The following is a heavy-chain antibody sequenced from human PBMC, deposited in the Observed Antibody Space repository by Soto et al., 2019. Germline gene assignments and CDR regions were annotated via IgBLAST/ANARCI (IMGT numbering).Heavy chain of an antibody. V-gene: IGHV3-23*01. CDR2: ISGSGGRT. D-gene: IGHD6-13*01. CDR3: AKASMSSSWDRGYFHY. Sequence: EVQLLESGGGLVQSGGSLRLSCAASGFTFSNYAMSWFRQAPGRGLAWVSAISGSGGRTDYADSVKGRFTISRDKSTNTLYLQMNSLRAEDTAVYYCAKASMSSSWDRGYFHYWGQGTLVTVSS. CDR1: GFTFSNYA. J-gene: IGHJ4*02.